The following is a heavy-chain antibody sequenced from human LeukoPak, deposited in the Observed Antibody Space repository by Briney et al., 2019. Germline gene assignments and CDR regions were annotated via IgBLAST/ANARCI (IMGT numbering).Heavy chain of an antibody. CDR2: INPDSGGT. CDR1: GYTFTGYY. Sequence: ASVKLSCKASGYTFTGYYMHWVRQPPGQGLEWMGWINPDSGGTNYAQKFQGRVTVTRDTSISTAYMELSRLRSDDTALYYCARACYGSGSNLCEYWGQGTLVTVSS. J-gene: IGHJ4*02. V-gene: IGHV1-2*02. D-gene: IGHD3-10*01. CDR3: ARACYGSGSNLCEY.